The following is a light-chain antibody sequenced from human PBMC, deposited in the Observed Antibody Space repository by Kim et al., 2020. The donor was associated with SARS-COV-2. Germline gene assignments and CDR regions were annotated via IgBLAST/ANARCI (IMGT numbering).Light chain of an antibody. J-gene: IGKJ2*01. CDR1: QSVSNF. CDR2: DAS. V-gene: IGKV3-11*01. CDR3: QQRTNWPPFT. Sequence: EIVLTQFPATLSLSPGETATLSCRASQSVSNFLAWYQQKPGQAPRLLIYDASNRAPGIPARFSGSGSGTDFTLTISSLDPEDFAVYYCQQRTNWPPFTFGQGTKLEI.